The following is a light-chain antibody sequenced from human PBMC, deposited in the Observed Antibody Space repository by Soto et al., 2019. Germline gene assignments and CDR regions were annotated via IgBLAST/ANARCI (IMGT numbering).Light chain of an antibody. Sequence: QSALTQPPSASGSPGQSVTISCTGTSRDVGDYNYVSWYQQHPGKGPKLIIYEVSHRPSGVPGRFSGSKSGNTASLTVSGLQAEDEADYYCGSYAGNHNLIFGGGTKLTVL. CDR1: SRDVGDYNY. V-gene: IGLV2-8*01. CDR2: EVS. J-gene: IGLJ2*01. CDR3: GSYAGNHNLI.